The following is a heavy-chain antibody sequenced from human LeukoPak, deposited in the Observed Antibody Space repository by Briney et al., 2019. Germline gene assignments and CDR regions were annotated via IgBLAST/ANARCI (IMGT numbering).Heavy chain of an antibody. CDR2: ISSSSSYI. Sequence: GGSLRLSCAASGFTFSSYAMSWVRQAPGKGLEWVSSISSSSSYIYYADSVKGRFTISRDNAKNSLYLQMNSLRAEDTAVYYCAKRCSGGRCYHFDCWGQGALVTVSS. CDR1: GFTFSSYA. D-gene: IGHD2-15*01. J-gene: IGHJ4*02. CDR3: AKRCSGGRCYHFDC. V-gene: IGHV3-21*01.